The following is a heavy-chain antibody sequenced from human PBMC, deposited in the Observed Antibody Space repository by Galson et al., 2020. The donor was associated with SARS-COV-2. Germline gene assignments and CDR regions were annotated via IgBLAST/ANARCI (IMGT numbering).Heavy chain of an antibody. CDR2: IDWDDDK. D-gene: IGHD3-10*01. Sequence: SGPTLVKPTQTLTLTCTFSGFSLSTSGMCVSWIRQPPGKALEWLARIDWDDDKYYSTSLKTRLTISKDTSKNQVVLTMTNMDPVDTATYYCARIRVGYGSMGMDVWGQGTTVTVSS. V-gene: IGHV2-70*11. CDR1: GFSLSTSGMC. J-gene: IGHJ6*02. CDR3: ARIRVGYGSMGMDV.